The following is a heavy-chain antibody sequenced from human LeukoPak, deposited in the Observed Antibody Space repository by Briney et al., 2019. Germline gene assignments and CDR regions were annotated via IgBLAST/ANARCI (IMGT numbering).Heavy chain of an antibody. CDR2: IYYSGST. D-gene: IGHD6-19*01. Sequence: SETLSLTCTVSGGSISSYYWSWIRQPPGKGLEWIGYIYYSGSTNYDPSLKSRVTISVDTSKNQFFLKLSSVTAADTAVYYCARQGSGWPTDYWGQGTLVTVSS. CDR1: GGSISSYY. J-gene: IGHJ4*02. V-gene: IGHV4-59*08. CDR3: ARQGSGWPTDY.